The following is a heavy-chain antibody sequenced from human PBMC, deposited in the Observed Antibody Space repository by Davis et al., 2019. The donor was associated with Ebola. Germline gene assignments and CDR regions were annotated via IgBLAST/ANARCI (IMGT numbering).Heavy chain of an antibody. Sequence: ASSVPVSCKPSLYTFIVYDFHWLRQVAAQGLERMGWMNPHTGYRAYAPKFQGRVSMTRNSSINTAYMELSGLTSEDTAVYYCARGLMDSATLRAGWFDPWGQGTLVTVSS. V-gene: IGHV1-8*01. D-gene: IGHD2/OR15-2a*01. J-gene: IGHJ5*02. CDR1: LYTFIVYD. CDR2: MNPHTGYR. CDR3: ARGLMDSATLRAGWFDP.